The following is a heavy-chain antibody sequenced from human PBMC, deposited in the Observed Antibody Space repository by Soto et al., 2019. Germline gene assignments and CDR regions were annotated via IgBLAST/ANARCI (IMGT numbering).Heavy chain of an antibody. D-gene: IGHD2-15*01. J-gene: IGHJ6*02. V-gene: IGHV1-69*01. CDR1: GGTFSSYA. CDR3: ARSQGGSSSLDIYYYYYYGMDV. CDR2: IIPIFGTA. Sequence: QVQLVQSGAEVKKPGSSVKVSCKAPGGTFSSYAISWVRQAPGQGLEWMGGIIPIFGTAKYAQKFQGRVTSTADESTSTGYMELISLRSEDTAVYYCARSQGGSSSLDIYYYYYYGMDVWGQGTTVTVSS.